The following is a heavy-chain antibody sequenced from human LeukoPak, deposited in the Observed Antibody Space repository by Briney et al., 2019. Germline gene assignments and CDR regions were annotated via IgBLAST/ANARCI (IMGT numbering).Heavy chain of an antibody. CDR3: ASTNYDFWSGWFSFDY. CDR1: GGSISSYY. Sequence: SETLSLTCTVSGGSISSYYWSWIRQPPGKGLEWIGYIYYSGSTNYNPSLKRRVTISVDTSKNQFSLKLSSVTAADTAVYYCASTNYDFWSGWFSFDYWGQGTLVTVSS. V-gene: IGHV4-59*01. J-gene: IGHJ4*02. D-gene: IGHD3-3*01. CDR2: IYYSGST.